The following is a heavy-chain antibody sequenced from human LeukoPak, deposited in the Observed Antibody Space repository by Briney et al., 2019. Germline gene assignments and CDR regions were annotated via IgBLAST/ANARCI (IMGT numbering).Heavy chain of an antibody. CDR1: GYTFTGYY. CDR3: AKDRAVATIGGIDY. D-gene: IGHD5-12*01. Sequence: ASVKVSCKASGYTFTGYYMHRVRQAPGQGLEWMGWINPNSGGTNYAQKFQGRVTMTRDTSISTVYMELSRLRSDDTAVYYCAKDRAVATIGGIDYWGQGTLVTVSS. CDR2: INPNSGGT. J-gene: IGHJ4*02. V-gene: IGHV1-2*02.